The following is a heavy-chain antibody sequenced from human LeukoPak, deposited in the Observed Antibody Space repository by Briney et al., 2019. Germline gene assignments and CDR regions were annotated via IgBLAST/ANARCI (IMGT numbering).Heavy chain of an antibody. CDR1: GYTFSSYW. V-gene: IGHV3-7*04. J-gene: IGHJ3*01. CDR3: AWVAF. Sequence: GASLRLSCEASGYTFSSYWMSWVRQAPGKGLEWVANIKQDGSEKYYVEYVQGRVTISRDNAKNSLYLQMNSLRAEDTAVYYCAWVAFWSQGTMVTVSS. CDR2: IKQDGSEK.